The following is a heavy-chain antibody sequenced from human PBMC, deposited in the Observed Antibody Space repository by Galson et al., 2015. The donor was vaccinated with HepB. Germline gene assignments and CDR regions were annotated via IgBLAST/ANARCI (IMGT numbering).Heavy chain of an antibody. CDR1: GYTFTDYY. V-gene: IGHV1-69-2*01. CDR2: VDPEDGET. J-gene: IGHJ4*02. CDR3: VSGYSSGWFGY. D-gene: IGHD6-19*01. Sequence: VKVSCKVSGYTFTDYYMHWVQQAPGKGLEWMGLVDPEDGETIYAEKFQGRVTITADTSTDTAYMELSSLRSEDTAVYYCVSGYSSGWFGYWGQGTLVTVSS.